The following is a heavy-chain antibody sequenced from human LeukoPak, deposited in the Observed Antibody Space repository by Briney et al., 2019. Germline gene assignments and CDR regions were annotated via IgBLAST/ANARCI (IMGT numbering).Heavy chain of an antibody. V-gene: IGHV3-11*01. CDR2: ISSSGSTI. CDR1: GFTFSDYY. CDR3: AKSDCGSDGCKLLNY. D-gene: IGHD2-21*01. J-gene: IGHJ4*02. Sequence: GGSLRLSCAASGFTFSDYYMSWIRQAPGKGLEWVSYISSSGSTIYYADSVKGQCTISRDNSKNTVSLQMNSLRAEDTAVYYCAKSDCGSDGCKLLNYWGQGTLVMASS.